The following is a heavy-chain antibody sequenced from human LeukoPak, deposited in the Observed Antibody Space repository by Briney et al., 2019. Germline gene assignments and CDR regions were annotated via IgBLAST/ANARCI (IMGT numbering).Heavy chain of an antibody. CDR1: GGSISGYY. D-gene: IGHD4-11*01. V-gene: IGHV4-59*01. J-gene: IGHJ4*02. Sequence: SETLSLTCTVSGGSISGYYWSWIRQPPGKGLEWIGYIYYSGSTNCNPSLKSRVTISLDTSKNQFSLKLSSVTAADTAVYYCARARDSNRQFDYWGRGTLVTVSS. CDR3: ARARDSNRQFDY. CDR2: IYYSGST.